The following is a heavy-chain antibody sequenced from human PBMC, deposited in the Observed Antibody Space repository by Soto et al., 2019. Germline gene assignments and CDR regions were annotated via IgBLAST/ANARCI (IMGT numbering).Heavy chain of an antibody. CDR1: GSSFRSFA. V-gene: IGHV3-23*01. Sequence: GGSLRLACEASGSSFRSFAISWVRQAPGKGLEWVAAISGRGATTSYADSVKGRFTISRDNSKNTLYLQMNSLRGEDTAVYYCAKCFALYSDNSGYYRYRDYWGQETLVTVSS. J-gene: IGHJ4*02. CDR3: AKCFALYSDNSGYYRYRDY. D-gene: IGHD3-22*01. CDR2: ISGRGATT.